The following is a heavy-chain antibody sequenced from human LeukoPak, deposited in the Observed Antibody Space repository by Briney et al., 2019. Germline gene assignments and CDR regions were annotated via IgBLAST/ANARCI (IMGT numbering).Heavy chain of an antibody. Sequence: PSETLSLTCTVSGCSITGYHWSWIRQPPGKGLEWIGYIYSSGSTEYKPSLKSRVTISVDTSKNQFSLKLSSVTAADTAVYYCARGMVYSSSLGAFDIWGQGTMVTVSS. CDR1: GCSITGYH. J-gene: IGHJ3*02. D-gene: IGHD6-6*01. CDR3: ARGMVYSSSLGAFDI. CDR2: IYSSGST. V-gene: IGHV4-59*01.